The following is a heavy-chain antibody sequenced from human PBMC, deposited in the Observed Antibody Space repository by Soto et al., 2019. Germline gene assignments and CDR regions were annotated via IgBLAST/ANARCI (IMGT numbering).Heavy chain of an antibody. D-gene: IGHD1-26*01. CDR3: ARQHSGSLDY. V-gene: IGHV3-23*01. J-gene: IGHJ4*02. Sequence: GGSLRLSCAASGFTFSSYALSWVRQAPGKGLEWVSGISGSGGGTYYADSVKGRFTISRDDSKNTLFLQMNSLGAEDTAVYYCARQHSGSLDYWGQGTLVTVYS. CDR2: ISGSGGGT. CDR1: GFTFSSYA.